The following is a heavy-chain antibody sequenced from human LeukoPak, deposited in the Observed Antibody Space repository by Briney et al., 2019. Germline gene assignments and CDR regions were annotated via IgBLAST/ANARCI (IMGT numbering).Heavy chain of an antibody. CDR1: GGSFSGYY. J-gene: IGHJ6*03. CDR3: AGRGRYMDV. V-gene: IGHV4-34*01. Sequence: SETLSLTCAVYGGSFSGYYWSCIRQPPGKGLEWIGEINHSGSTNYNPSLKGRVTISVDTSKNQFSLKLSSVTAADTAVYYCAGRGRYMDVWVKGTTVTVSS. CDR2: INHSGST.